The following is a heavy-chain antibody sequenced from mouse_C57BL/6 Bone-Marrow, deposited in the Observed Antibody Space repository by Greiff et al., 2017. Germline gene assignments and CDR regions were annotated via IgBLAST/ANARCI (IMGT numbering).Heavy chain of an antibody. CDR2: ISNGGGST. J-gene: IGHJ3*01. CDR1: GFTFSDYY. V-gene: IGHV5-12*01. Sequence: EVKLVESGGGLVQPGGSLKLSCAASGFTFSDYYMYWVRQTPEKRLEWVAYISNGGGSTYYPDTVKGRFTISRDNAKNTLYLQMSRLKSEDTAMYYCARPSPILQFWCAYWGEGTLVTVSA. D-gene: IGHD2-12*01. CDR3: ARPSPILQFWCAY.